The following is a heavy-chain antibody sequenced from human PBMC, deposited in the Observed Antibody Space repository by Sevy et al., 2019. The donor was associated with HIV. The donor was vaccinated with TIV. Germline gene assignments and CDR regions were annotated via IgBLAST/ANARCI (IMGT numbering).Heavy chain of an antibody. CDR2: ISSSSRYI. V-gene: IGHV3-21*01. D-gene: IGHD3-3*01. CDR1: GFTFSTYS. CDR3: AKTFAIFSVLMSPDFDP. Sequence: GGSLRLSCAASGFTFSTYSMNWVRQAPGKGLEWVSCISSSSRYIYYADSLKGRFTVSRDNAKNSLYLQMNSLRAEDTAVYYCAKTFAIFSVLMSPDFDPWGQGTLVTVSS. J-gene: IGHJ5*02.